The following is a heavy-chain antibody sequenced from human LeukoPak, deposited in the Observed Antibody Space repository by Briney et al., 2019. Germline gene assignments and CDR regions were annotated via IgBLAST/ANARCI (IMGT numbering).Heavy chain of an antibody. D-gene: IGHD2-2*01. CDR3: ARDHCTSSGCYEYYYYGMDV. CDR2: INPNSGGT. Sequence: ASVKVSFKASGYTFTDYYIHWVRQAPGQGLEWMGWINPNSGGTNSAQKFQGRVTMTRDTSVSTAYMELSRLRSDDTAVYYCARDHCTSSGCYEYYYYGMDVWGQGTTVTVSS. CDR1: GYTFTDYY. V-gene: IGHV1-2*02. J-gene: IGHJ6*02.